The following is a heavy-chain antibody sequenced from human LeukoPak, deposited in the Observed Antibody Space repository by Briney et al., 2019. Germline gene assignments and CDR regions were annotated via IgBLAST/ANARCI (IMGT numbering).Heavy chain of an antibody. V-gene: IGHV4-61*01. Sequence: PSETLSLTCAVSDDSISSSSYYWSWIRQPPGKGLEWIGYIYYSGSTNYNPSLKSRVTISVDTSKNQFSLKLNSVTAADTAVYYCARGRNLEWFDYWGQGTLVTVSS. CDR3: ARGRNLEWFDY. J-gene: IGHJ5*01. CDR1: DDSISSSSYY. D-gene: IGHD3-3*01. CDR2: IYYSGST.